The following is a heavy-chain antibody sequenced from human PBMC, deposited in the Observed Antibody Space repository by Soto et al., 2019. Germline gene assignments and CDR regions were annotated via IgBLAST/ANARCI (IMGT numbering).Heavy chain of an antibody. CDR2: IVVGSGNT. CDR3: AADSYYYDSSGYPGSYYYYGMDV. CDR1: GFTFTSSA. V-gene: IGHV1-58*01. J-gene: IGHJ6*01. D-gene: IGHD3-22*01. Sequence: QMQLVQSGPEVKKPGTSVKVSCKASGFTFTSSAVQWVRQARGQRLEWIGWIVVGSGNTNYAQKFQERVTITRDMSTSTAYMELSSLRSEDTAVYYCAADSYYYDSSGYPGSYYYYGMDVW.